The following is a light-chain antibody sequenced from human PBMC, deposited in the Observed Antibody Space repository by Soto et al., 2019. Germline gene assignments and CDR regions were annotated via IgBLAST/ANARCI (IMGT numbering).Light chain of an antibody. CDR2: SVS. CDR1: QGLVYRDGGTY. V-gene: IGKV2-30*01. CDR3: IQGTHWPWT. Sequence: DVVMTQSPLSLPVTLGQPASISCRSSQGLVYRDGGTYLSWFQQRPGQSPRRLIYSVSNRDSGVPDRFSGSGSGTDFTLKISRVEAEDAGVYYCIQGTHWPWTFGQGTKVEIK. J-gene: IGKJ1*01.